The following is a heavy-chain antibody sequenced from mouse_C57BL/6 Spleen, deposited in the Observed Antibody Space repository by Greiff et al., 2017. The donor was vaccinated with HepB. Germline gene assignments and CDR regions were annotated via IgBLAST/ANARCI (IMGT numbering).Heavy chain of an antibody. V-gene: IGHV1-42*01. Sequence: EVKLVESGPELVKPGASVKISCKASGYSFTGYYMNWVKQSPEKSLEWIGEINPSTGGTTYNQKFKAKATLTVDKSSSTAYMQLKSLTSEDSAVYYCARSSGYRFAYWGQGTLVTVSA. J-gene: IGHJ3*01. D-gene: IGHD3-2*02. CDR2: INPSTGGT. CDR1: GYSFTGYY. CDR3: ARSSGYRFAY.